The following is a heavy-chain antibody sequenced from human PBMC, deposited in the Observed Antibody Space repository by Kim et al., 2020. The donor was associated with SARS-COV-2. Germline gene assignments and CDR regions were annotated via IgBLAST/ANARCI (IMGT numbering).Heavy chain of an antibody. CDR2: T. CDR3: ARDDFWSGYYLY. V-gene: IGHV3-49*02. Sequence: TEYAASVKGRLTISRDDSKSIAYLQMNSLKTEDTAVYYCARDDFWSGYYLYWGQGTLVTVSS. J-gene: IGHJ4*02. D-gene: IGHD3-3*01.